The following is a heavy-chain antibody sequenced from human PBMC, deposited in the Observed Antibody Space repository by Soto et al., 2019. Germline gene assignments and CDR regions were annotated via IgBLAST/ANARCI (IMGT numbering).Heavy chain of an antibody. Sequence: QVQLQQWGAGLLKPSETLSLTCAVYGGSFSGYYWSWIRQPPGKGLEWIGEINHSGSTNYNPSLKSRVTISVDTSKNQFSLKLSDVTAADAAVYYCASHDFGSGSYTYYFDYWGQGTLVTVSS. CDR3: ASHDFGSGSYTYYFDY. CDR2: INHSGST. D-gene: IGHD3-3*01. J-gene: IGHJ4*02. V-gene: IGHV4-34*01. CDR1: GGSFSGYY.